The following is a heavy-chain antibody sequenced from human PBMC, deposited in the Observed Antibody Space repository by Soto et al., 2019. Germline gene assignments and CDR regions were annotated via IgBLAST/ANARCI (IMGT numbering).Heavy chain of an antibody. CDR3: AKDQRYCSGGSCYDY. CDR2: ISGSGGST. V-gene: IGHV3-23*01. Sequence: PGGSLRLSCAASGFTFSSYAMSWVRQAPGKGLEWVSAISGSGGSTYYADSVKGRFTISRDDSKNTLYLQMNSLRAEDTAVYYCAKDQRYCSGGSCYDYWGQGTLVTVSS. D-gene: IGHD2-15*01. J-gene: IGHJ4*02. CDR1: GFTFSSYA.